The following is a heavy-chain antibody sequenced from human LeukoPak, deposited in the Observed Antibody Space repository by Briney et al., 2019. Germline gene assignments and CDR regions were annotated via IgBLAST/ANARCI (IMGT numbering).Heavy chain of an antibody. Sequence: PSETLSLTCTVSGGSISSGSYYWSWLRQPAGKGLEWIGRIYTSGSTNYNPSLKSRVTISVDTSKNQFSLKLSSVTAADTAVYYCARAGPVRPEASYYFDYWGQGTLVTVSS. CDR1: GGSISSGSYY. V-gene: IGHV4-61*02. CDR3: ARAGPVRPEASYYFDY. D-gene: IGHD3-10*01. CDR2: IYTSGST. J-gene: IGHJ4*02.